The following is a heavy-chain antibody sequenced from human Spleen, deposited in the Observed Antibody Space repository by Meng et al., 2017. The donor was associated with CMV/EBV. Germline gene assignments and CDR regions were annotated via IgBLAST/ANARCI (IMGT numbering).Heavy chain of an antibody. Sequence: SGGSINSNTSYWGWIRQPPGRGLEWIASIYYSGNTYHNPSLKSRVTISVDASKNQFSLKLSSVTATDTAVYYCARLASILDGGWFDPWGQGTLVTVSS. CDR1: GGSINSNTSY. CDR2: IYYSGNT. J-gene: IGHJ5*02. V-gene: IGHV4-39*01. D-gene: IGHD2-21*01. CDR3: ARLASILDGGWFDP.